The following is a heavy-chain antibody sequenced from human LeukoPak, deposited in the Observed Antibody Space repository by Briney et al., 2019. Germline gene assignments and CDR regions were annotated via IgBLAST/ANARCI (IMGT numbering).Heavy chain of an antibody. D-gene: IGHD3-3*01. V-gene: IGHV1-69*06. J-gene: IGHJ4*02. CDR2: IIPIFGTA. CDR1: GGTFSSYA. Sequence: ASVKVSCKASGGTFSSYAISWVRQAPGQGLEWMGGIIPIFGTANYAQKFQGRVTITADKSTSTAYMELSSLRSEDTAVYYCARDTQYYDFWSGYSGSPVFDYWGQGTLVTVSS. CDR3: ARDTQYYDFWSGYSGSPVFDY.